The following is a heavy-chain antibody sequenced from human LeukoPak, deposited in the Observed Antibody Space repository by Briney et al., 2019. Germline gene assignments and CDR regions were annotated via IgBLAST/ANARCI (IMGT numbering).Heavy chain of an antibody. CDR1: GFTFSSYS. CDR2: ISSSSSYI. CDR3: ARDRDDFWSGCYTSYFDY. D-gene: IGHD3-3*01. Sequence: GGSLRLSCAASGFTFSSYSMNWVRQAPGKGLEWVSSISSSSSYIYYADSVKGRFTISRDNAKNSLYLQMNSLRAEDTAVYYCARDRDDFWSGCYTSYFDYWGQGTLVTVSS. J-gene: IGHJ4*02. V-gene: IGHV3-21*01.